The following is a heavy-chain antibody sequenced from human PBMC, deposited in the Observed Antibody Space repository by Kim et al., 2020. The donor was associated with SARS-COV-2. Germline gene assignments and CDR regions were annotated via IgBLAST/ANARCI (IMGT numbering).Heavy chain of an antibody. J-gene: IGHJ4*02. Sequence: SETLSLTCTVSGGSISSYYWSWIRQPPGKGLEWIGYIYYSVSTNYNPSLKSRVTISVDTSKNQFSLKLSSVTAADTAVYYCASTSSDYDFCSGYYLGYFDYWGQGTLVTVSS. CDR1: GGSISSYY. D-gene: IGHD3-3*01. CDR3: ASTSSDYDFCSGYYLGYFDY. CDR2: IYYSVST. V-gene: IGHV4-59*13.